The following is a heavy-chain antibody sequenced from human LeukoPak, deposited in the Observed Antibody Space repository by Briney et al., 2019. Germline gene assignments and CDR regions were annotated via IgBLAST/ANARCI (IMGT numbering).Heavy chain of an antibody. CDR1: GGTISSYY. D-gene: IGHD2-2*02. J-gene: IGHJ6*03. CDR3: ARDTIRYYYMDV. CDR2: IYYSGST. V-gene: IGHV4-59*01. Sequence: SETLSLTCTVSGGTISSYYWSWIRQPPGKGLEWIGYIYYSGSTNYNPSLKSRVTISVDTSKNQFSLKLSSVTAADTAVYYCARDTIRYYYMDVWGKGTTVTVSS.